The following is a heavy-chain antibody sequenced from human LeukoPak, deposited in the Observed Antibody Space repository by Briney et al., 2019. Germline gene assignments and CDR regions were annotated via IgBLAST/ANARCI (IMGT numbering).Heavy chain of an antibody. Sequence: GGSLRLSCAASGFTFSSYSMNWVRQAPGKGLEWVSYISSSSSTIYYADSVKGRFTISRDNAKNSLYLQMNSLRAEDTAVYYCARERGYYDSSGYSSWGQGTLVTVSS. J-gene: IGHJ5*02. V-gene: IGHV3-48*01. CDR3: ARERGYYDSSGYSS. CDR2: ISSSSSTI. CDR1: GFTFSSYS. D-gene: IGHD3-22*01.